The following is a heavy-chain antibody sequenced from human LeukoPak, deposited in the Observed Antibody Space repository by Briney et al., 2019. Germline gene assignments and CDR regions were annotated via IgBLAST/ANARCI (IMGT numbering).Heavy chain of an antibody. CDR3: ARVQWELRGVGSYFDY. D-gene: IGHD1-26*01. J-gene: IGHJ4*02. Sequence: GRSLRLSCAASGFTFSSYWMSWVRQAPGKGLEWVANIRQDGSERYYVDSVKGRFTISRDNAKNSLYLQMNSLRAEDTAVYYCARVQWELRGVGSYFDYWGQGTLVTVSS. CDR1: GFTFSSYW. V-gene: IGHV3-7*01. CDR2: IRQDGSER.